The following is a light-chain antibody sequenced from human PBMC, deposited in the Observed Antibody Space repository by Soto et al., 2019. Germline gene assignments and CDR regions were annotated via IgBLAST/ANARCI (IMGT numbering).Light chain of an antibody. J-gene: IGKJ1*01. V-gene: IGKV1-39*01. CDR2: AAS. Sequence: DIQMTQSPSSLSASVGDRVTITCRASQSISSYLNWYLQRPGKAPKLLIYAASSLQSGVPSRFSGSGSGTDFTLTISSLQPEDFATYYCQQSYSTPPWTFGQGTKVDIK. CDR1: QSISSY. CDR3: QQSYSTPPWT.